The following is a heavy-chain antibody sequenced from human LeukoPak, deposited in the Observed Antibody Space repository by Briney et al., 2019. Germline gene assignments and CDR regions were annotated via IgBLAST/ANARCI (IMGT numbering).Heavy chain of an antibody. V-gene: IGHV1-2*02. CDR1: GHTFTGYY. Sequence: ASVKVSCKASGHTFTGYYVYWVRQAPGQGLEGMGWMNPNVGGANFPQKFQGRVTVTSDPAISAAYMELSSLRSEDTAVYYCARDLGYDILTGYYIGGFDYWGQGTLVTVSS. D-gene: IGHD3-9*01. CDR3: ARDLGYDILTGYYIGGFDY. CDR2: MNPNVGGA. J-gene: IGHJ4*02.